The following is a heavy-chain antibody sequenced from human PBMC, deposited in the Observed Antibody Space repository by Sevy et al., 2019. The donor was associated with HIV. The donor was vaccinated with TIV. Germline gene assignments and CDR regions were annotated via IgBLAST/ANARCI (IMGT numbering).Heavy chain of an antibody. CDR3: TAVAAGTALDIDY. J-gene: IGHJ4*02. CDR1: GFTFRSKW. D-gene: IGHD6-19*01. V-gene: IGHV3-15*01. Sequence: GGSLRLSCAASGFTFRSKWMSWVRQAPGKGLEWVGRIKSKTDGGKIDYAAPVKGRLTISRDDSRNTLYLQMNSLKTEDTAVYYCTAVAAGTALDIDYWGQGTLVTVSS. CDR2: IKSKTDGGKI.